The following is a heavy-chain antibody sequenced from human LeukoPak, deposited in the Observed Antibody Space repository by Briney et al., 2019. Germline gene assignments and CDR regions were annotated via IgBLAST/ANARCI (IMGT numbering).Heavy chain of an antibody. V-gene: IGHV4-39*01. CDR3: ARSYYDFWSGYYS. CDR1: GGSISSSSYY. Sequence: PSETLSLACTVSGGSISSSSYYWGWIRQPPGKGLEWIGSIYYSGSTYYNPSLKSRVTISVDTSKNQFSLKLSSVTAADTAVYYCARSYYDFWSGYYSWGQGTLVTVSS. J-gene: IGHJ5*02. CDR2: IYYSGST. D-gene: IGHD3-3*01.